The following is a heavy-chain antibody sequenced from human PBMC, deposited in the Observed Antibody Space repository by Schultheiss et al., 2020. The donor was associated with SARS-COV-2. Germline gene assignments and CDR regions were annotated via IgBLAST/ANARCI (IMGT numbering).Heavy chain of an antibody. V-gene: IGHV3-23*01. D-gene: IGHD3-22*01. CDR3: AKVPPSYWDSSGYYCY. J-gene: IGHJ4*02. CDR1: GFTFSSYA. Sequence: GGSLRLSCAASGFTFSSYAMSWVRQAPGKGLEWVSAISGSGGSTYYADSVKGRFTISRDNSKNTLYLQMNSLRAEDTAVYYCAKVPPSYWDSSGYYCYWGQGTLVTVSS. CDR2: ISGSGGST.